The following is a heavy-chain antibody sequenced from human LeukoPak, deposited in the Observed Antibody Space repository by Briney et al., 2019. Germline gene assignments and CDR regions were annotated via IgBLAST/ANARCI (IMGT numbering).Heavy chain of an antibody. CDR3: ARRGSSGWYDY. V-gene: IGHV3-23*01. D-gene: IGHD6-19*01. CDR2: ISGGGPVT. CDR1: GGSISSSSYY. Sequence: PSETLSLTCTVSGGSISSSSYYWGWVRQAPGKGLECVSAISGGGPVTYYTDSVKGRFTISRDNSKNTLYLEMNSLRAEDTAVYYCARRGSSGWYDYWGQGTLVTVSS. J-gene: IGHJ4*02.